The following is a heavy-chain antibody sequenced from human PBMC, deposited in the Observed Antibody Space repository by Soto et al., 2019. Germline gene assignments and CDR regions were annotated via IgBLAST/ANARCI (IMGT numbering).Heavy chain of an antibody. CDR2: INHSGST. CDR1: GGSFSDYY. CDR3: ARDENVRVIAAAGNWFDP. Sequence: SETLSLTCAVYGGSFSDYYWSWIRQPPGKGLEWIGEINHSGSTNYNPSLKSRVTISVDTSKNQFSLKLNSVTAADAAVYYCARDENVRVIAAAGNWFDPWGQGTLVTVSS. J-gene: IGHJ5*02. D-gene: IGHD6-13*01. V-gene: IGHV4-34*01.